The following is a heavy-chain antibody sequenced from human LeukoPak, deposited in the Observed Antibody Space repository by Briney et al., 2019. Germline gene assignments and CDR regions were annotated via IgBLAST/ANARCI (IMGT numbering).Heavy chain of an antibody. CDR3: ARGYSSGHDALGF. CDR2: IYTGGTT. D-gene: IGHD6-19*01. J-gene: IGHJ3*01. Sequence: GGSLRLSCAASGLTVSSNYMTWVRQAPGKGLEWVSVIYTGGTTYYADSMKGRFTISRDDSKNTLYLQMNSLRAEDTAVYFCARGYSSGHDALGFWGQGTVVTVSS. V-gene: IGHV3-53*01. CDR1: GLTVSSNY.